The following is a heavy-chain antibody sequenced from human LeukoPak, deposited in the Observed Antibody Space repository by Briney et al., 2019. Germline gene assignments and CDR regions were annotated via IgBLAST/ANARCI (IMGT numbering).Heavy chain of an antibody. CDR3: ARGAPGSYCSGGSCPYFDY. Sequence: ASVKVSCKASGYTFTSYDINWVRHATGQGLEWMGWMNPNSANTGYAQKFQGRVTMTRNTSISTAYMELSSLRSEDTAVYYCARGAPGSYCSGGSCPYFDYWGQGTLVTVSS. V-gene: IGHV1-8*01. J-gene: IGHJ4*02. CDR2: MNPNSANT. D-gene: IGHD2-15*01. CDR1: GYTFTSYD.